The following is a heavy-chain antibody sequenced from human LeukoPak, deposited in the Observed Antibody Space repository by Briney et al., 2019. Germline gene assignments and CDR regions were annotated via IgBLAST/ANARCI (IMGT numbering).Heavy chain of an antibody. V-gene: IGHV3-33*01. CDR2: IWYDGSHK. CDR3: ARGGRGTIIMIVVAALDY. CDR1: GFTFSSYD. J-gene: IGHJ4*02. D-gene: IGHD3-22*01. Sequence: PGRSLRLSCAASGFTFSSYDMHWVRQAPGKGLEWVSVIWYDGSHKYYADSVKGRFTISRDNSKNTLYLQMNSLRAEDTAVYYCARGGRGTIIMIVVAALDYWGQGTLVTVSS.